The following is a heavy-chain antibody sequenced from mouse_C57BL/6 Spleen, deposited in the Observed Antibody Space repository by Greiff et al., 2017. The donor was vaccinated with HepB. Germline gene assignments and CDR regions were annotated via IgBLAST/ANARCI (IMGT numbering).Heavy chain of an antibody. D-gene: IGHD1-1*01. J-gene: IGHJ4*01. CDR3: AIITTVVATGGYYAMDY. CDR2: IDPSDSYT. CDR1: GYTFTSYW. Sequence: QVQLQQPGAELVMPGASVKLSCKASGYTFTSYWMHWVKQRPGQGLEWIGEIDPSDSYTNYNQKFKGKSTLTVDKSSSTAYMQLSSLPSEDSAVYYCAIITTVVATGGYYAMDYWGQGTSVTVSA. V-gene: IGHV1-69*01.